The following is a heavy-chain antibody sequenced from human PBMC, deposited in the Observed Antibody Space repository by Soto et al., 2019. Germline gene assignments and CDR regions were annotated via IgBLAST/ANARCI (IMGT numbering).Heavy chain of an antibody. Sequence: QVQLVQSGADVKKPGASVKVSCKASGYNFTSYGISWVRQAPGQGLEWMGWISPHNDRTKYARRFQDRVTMTTETSTRIVYMELGSLRSYDTVVYYCASDLYYSSGRYFVHDAFDTWGQGTVVTVSS. J-gene: IGHJ3*02. CDR1: GYNFTSYG. CDR2: ISPHNDRT. CDR3: ASDLYYSSGRYFVHDAFDT. V-gene: IGHV1-18*01. D-gene: IGHD6-19*01.